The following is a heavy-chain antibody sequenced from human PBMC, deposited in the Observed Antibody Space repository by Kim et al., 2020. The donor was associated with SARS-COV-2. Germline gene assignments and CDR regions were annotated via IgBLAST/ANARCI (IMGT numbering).Heavy chain of an antibody. J-gene: IGHJ4*02. D-gene: IGHD3-10*01. CDR3: ATDRTRSYGSGSYPLY. CDR2: FDPEDGET. Sequence: ASVKVSCKVSGYTLTELSMHWVRQAPGKGLEWMGGFDPEDGETIYAQKFQGRVTMTEDTSTDTAYMELSSLRSEDTAVYYCATDRTRSYGSGSYPLYWGQGTLVTVSS. CDR1: GYTLTELS. V-gene: IGHV1-24*01.